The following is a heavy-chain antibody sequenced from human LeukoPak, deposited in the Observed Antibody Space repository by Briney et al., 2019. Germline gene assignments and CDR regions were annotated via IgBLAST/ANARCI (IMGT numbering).Heavy chain of an antibody. CDR3: ARDGGSESYAFDY. J-gene: IGHJ4*02. V-gene: IGHV3-30*02. CDR2: ISDSGGDK. CDR1: GFTVGRYG. D-gene: IGHD3-10*01. Sequence: GGSLRLSCAASGFTVGRYGFHWVRQAPGKWLEWVAFISDSGGDKWFGDSVKGRFTISRDKSKNKVNLQMSSLRVEDTALYYCARDGGSESYAFDYWGQETLVTVSS.